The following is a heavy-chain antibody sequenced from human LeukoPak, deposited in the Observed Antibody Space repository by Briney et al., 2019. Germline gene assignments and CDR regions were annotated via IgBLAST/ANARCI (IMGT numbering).Heavy chain of an antibody. CDR1: GGTFSSYA. CDR3: ARSRARGDFDY. V-gene: IGHV1-69*06. CDR2: IIPIFGTA. Sequence: ASVKVSCKASGGTFSSYAISWVRQAPGQGREWMGGIIPIFGTANYAQKFQGRVTITADKSTSTAYMELSSLRSEDTALYYCARSRARGDFDYWGQGTLVTVSS. D-gene: IGHD3-10*01. J-gene: IGHJ4*02.